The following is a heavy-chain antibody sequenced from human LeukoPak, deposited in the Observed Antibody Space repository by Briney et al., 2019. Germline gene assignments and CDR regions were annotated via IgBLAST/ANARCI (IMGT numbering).Heavy chain of an antibody. CDR2: ISAYNGNT. J-gene: IGHJ4*02. D-gene: IGHD3-10*01. V-gene: IGHV1-18*01. Sequence: ASVKVSCKASGYTFTSYGISWVRQAPGQGLEWMGWISAYNGNTNYAQKLQGRVTMTTDTSTSTAYMELRSLRSDDTAVYYCARASGVLWFGELLWGQREYYFDYWGQGTLVTVSS. CDR1: GYTFTSYG. CDR3: ARASGVLWFGELLWGQREYYFDY.